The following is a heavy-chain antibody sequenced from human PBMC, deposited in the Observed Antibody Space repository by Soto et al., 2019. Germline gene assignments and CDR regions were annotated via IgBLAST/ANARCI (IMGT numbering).Heavy chain of an antibody. Sequence: PSETLSLTCTVSGGSISSYYWSWVRQPPGKGLEWIGYIYYSGSTNYNPSLKSRVTISVDTSKNQFSLKLSSVTAADTAVYYCARARGVIPYYYYYMDVWGKGTTVTVSS. CDR1: GGSISSYY. V-gene: IGHV4-59*01. D-gene: IGHD3-10*01. CDR3: ARARGVIPYYYYYMDV. CDR2: IYYSGST. J-gene: IGHJ6*03.